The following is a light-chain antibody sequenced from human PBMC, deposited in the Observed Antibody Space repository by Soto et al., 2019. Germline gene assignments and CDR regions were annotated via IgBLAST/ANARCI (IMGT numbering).Light chain of an antibody. CDR2: GNS. CDR3: QSSDSTLSGYV. J-gene: IGLJ1*01. V-gene: IGLV1-40*01. Sequence: QSVLTQPPSVSGAPGQRVTISCTGSSSNIGSGYDVHWYQQLPGTAPKLLIYGNSNRPSGVPDRFSGSKSGTSASLAITGLQAEDEADYYCQSSDSTLSGYVFGTGTKVT. CDR1: SSNIGSGYD.